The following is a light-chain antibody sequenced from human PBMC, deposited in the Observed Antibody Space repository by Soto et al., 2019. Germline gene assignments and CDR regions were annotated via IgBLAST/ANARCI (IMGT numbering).Light chain of an antibody. CDR2: DNS. J-gene: IGLJ3*02. Sequence: QSVLTQPPSVSAAPGQKVTIFCSGSSSNIGTNYVSWYQQLPGRAPKLVIFDNSKRPSGIPGRFSGSKSGSSATLGVTGLQTGDEADYYCGTWDSDLSAEVFGGGTKLTVL. V-gene: IGLV1-51*01. CDR1: SSNIGTNY. CDR3: GTWDSDLSAEV.